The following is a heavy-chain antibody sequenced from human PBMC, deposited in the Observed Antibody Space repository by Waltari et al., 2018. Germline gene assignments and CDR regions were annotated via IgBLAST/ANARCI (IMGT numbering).Heavy chain of an antibody. CDR2: VYHSGKT. CDR3: AGDRAIGLFFDY. Sequence: QVQLQASGQGLVKPSGTLARTCAVPGDSISGNYWWSWVRQSPEKGLEWIGKVYHSGKTHYNPSLQSRVTISVDKPKNQFSLNLNSVTAADTAVYYCAGDRAIGLFFDYWGRGTLVTVSS. D-gene: IGHD2-2*01. V-gene: IGHV4-4*02. J-gene: IGHJ4*02. CDR1: GDSISGNYW.